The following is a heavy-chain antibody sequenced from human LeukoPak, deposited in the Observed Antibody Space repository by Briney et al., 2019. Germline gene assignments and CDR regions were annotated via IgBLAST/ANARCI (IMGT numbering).Heavy chain of an antibody. V-gene: IGHV4-39*01. J-gene: IGHJ4*02. CDR2: IYYSGNT. D-gene: IGHD1-26*01. Sequence: SETLSLTCSVSGGSISRNNYYWGWIRQPPGKVLEWIGSIYYSGNTYYNPSFKSRVTISVDTSKNQFSLKLSSVTAADTAVYFRAGGAIRDFDYWGQGTLVTVSS. CDR1: GGSISRNNYY. CDR3: AGGAIRDFDY.